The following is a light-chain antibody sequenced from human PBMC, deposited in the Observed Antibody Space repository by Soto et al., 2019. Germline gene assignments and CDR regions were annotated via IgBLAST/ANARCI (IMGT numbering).Light chain of an antibody. Sequence: EIVLTQSPATLSLSPGERATLSCRASQSVSSYLAWYQQKPGQAPRLLIYDAPNRATGIPARFSGSGSGTDFTLTISSLDPEDFAVYYCQQRSNWPPFTFGPGTKVDIK. J-gene: IGKJ3*01. V-gene: IGKV3-11*01. CDR3: QQRSNWPPFT. CDR2: DAP. CDR1: QSVSSY.